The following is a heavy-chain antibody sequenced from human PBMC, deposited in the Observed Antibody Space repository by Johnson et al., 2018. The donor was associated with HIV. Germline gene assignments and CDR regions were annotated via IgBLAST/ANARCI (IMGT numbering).Heavy chain of an antibody. CDR3: ARGRWELYGDDAFDI. D-gene: IGHD1-26*01. V-gene: IGHV3-11*01. CDR2: ISSSGSSI. CDR1: GFTFSDYY. Sequence: QVQLVESGGGLVQPGGSLRLSCAASGFTFSDYYMSWIRQAPGKGLEWVSYISSSGSSIFYADSVKGRFTISRDNAKNSLYLQMNSLRPEDTAVYFCARGRWELYGDDAFDIWGQGTMVTVSS. J-gene: IGHJ3*02.